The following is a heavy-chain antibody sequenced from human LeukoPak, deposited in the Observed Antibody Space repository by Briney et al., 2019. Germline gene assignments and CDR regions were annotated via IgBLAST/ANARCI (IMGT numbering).Heavy chain of an antibody. CDR1: GFTFTNAW. CDR2: ISDGGDYT. V-gene: IGHV3-23*01. CDR3: PKEKKSGGWPIDY. Sequence: GGSLRLSCAASGFTFTNAWMSWVRQAPGKGLEWVSGISDGGDYTYYADSVKGRFTISRDNSKNTLYLQMNSLRADDTAVYHCPKEKKSGGWPIDYWGQGALVTVSS. D-gene: IGHD2-15*01. J-gene: IGHJ4*02.